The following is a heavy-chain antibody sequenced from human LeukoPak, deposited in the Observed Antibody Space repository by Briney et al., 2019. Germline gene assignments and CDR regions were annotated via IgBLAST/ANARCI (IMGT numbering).Heavy chain of an antibody. CDR3: AREGSYDILTGYYIWPFDY. Sequence: ASVKVSCKASGYTFTSYGISWVRQAPGQGLEWMGWISAYNGNTNYAQKLQGRVTMTTDTSTSTAYMELRSLRSDDTAVYYCAREGSYDILTGYYIWPFDYWGQGTLVTVSS. V-gene: IGHV1-18*01. D-gene: IGHD3-9*01. CDR2: ISAYNGNT. J-gene: IGHJ4*02. CDR1: GYTFTSYG.